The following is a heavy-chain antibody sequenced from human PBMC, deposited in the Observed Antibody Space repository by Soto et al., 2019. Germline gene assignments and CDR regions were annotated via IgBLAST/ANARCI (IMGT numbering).Heavy chain of an antibody. D-gene: IGHD3-22*01. CDR1: GGSISSYY. Sequence: SETLSLTCTVSGGSISSYYWSWIRQPPGKGLEWIGYIYYSGSTNYNPSLKSRVTISVDTSKNQFSLKLSSVTAADTAVYYCARGRYYYDSSGYYYWGQGTLVTVS. J-gene: IGHJ4*02. V-gene: IGHV4-59*01. CDR3: ARGRYYYDSSGYYY. CDR2: IYYSGST.